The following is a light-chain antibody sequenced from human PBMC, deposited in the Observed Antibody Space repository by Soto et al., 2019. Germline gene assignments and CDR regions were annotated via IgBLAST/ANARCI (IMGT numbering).Light chain of an antibody. CDR3: QQYNSYWT. CDR1: QSISSW. J-gene: IGKJ1*01. CDR2: DAS. Sequence: DIQMTQSPSTLSASVGDRVTITCRASQSISSWLAWYQQKPGKAPKLLIYDASNLETGVPSRFSGSGSGTDFTFTISSLQPDDFATYYCQQYNSYWTFGQGTKVDIK. V-gene: IGKV1-5*01.